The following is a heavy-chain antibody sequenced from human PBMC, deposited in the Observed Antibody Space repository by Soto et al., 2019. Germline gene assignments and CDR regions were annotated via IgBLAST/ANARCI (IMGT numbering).Heavy chain of an antibody. CDR2: ISSSGSTI. V-gene: IGHV3-21*04. J-gene: IGHJ4*02. CDR3: ARGSDTAIPFFLDDY. CDR1: EFIFSTYT. D-gene: IGHD5-18*01. Sequence: EVQLVESGGGLVKPGGSLRLSCAASEFIFSTYTMNWVRQAPGKGLEWVSSISSSGSTIYYADSVKGRFTISRDNAKNSLYLQMNSLRAEDTAVYYCARGSDTAIPFFLDDYWGQGTLVTVSS.